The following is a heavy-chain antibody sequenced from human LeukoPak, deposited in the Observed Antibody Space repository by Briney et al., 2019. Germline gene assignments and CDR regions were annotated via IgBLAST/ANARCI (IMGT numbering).Heavy chain of an antibody. J-gene: IGHJ4*02. V-gene: IGHV1-69*01. CDR3: ARSFAGDGNPAFDY. D-gene: IGHD7-27*01. CDR1: GGTFSSYA. CDR2: IIPIFGTA. Sequence: GASVKVSCKASGGTFSSYAISWVRQAPGQGLEWMGGIIPIFGTANYAQKFQGRVTITADESTSTAYMELSSLRSEDTAVYYCARSFAGDGNPAFDYWGQGTLVTVSS.